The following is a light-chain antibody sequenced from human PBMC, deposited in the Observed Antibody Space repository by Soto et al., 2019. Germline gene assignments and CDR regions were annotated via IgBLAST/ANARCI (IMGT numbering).Light chain of an antibody. CDR1: QSLLHSDGKTY. CDR3: MQAIDIPWT. V-gene: IGKV2-29*03. J-gene: IGKJ1*01. CDR2: EVY. Sequence: DVVMTQTPLSLSVAPGQTASISCKSSQSLLHSDGKTYFYWYVQKAGQAQQPLIYEVYNRFSGVQERFSGSGSRTDFTLKIRRVEADDVGIYYCMQAIDIPWTFGQGTKVDIK.